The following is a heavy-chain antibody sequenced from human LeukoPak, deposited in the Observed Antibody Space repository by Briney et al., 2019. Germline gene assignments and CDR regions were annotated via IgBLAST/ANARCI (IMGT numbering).Heavy chain of an antibody. J-gene: IGHJ4*02. CDR1: GFSLSTSGVG. Sequence: ESGPTLVKPTQTLTLTCTFSGFSLSTSGVGVGWIRQPPGKALEWLALIYWNDDKRYSPSLKSRLTITKDTSKNLVVLTMTNMDPVDTATYYCAHIREMLYSNSLSFDYWGQGTLVTVSS. V-gene: IGHV2-5*01. CDR3: AHIREMLYSNSLSFDY. CDR2: IYWNDDK. D-gene: IGHD6-6*01.